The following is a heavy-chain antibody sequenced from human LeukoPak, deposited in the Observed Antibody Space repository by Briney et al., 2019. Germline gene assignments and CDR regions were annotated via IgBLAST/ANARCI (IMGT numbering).Heavy chain of an antibody. V-gene: IGHV3-23*01. CDR1: GFTFSSYA. CDR3: ASENIPGGLRLGELSLRGFDY. CDR2: ISGSGGST. J-gene: IGHJ4*02. Sequence: GGSLRLSCAASGFTFSSYAMSWVRQAPGKGLEWVSAISGSGGSTYYADSVKGRFTISRDNSKTTLCLQMNSLRAEDTAVYYCASENIPGGLRLGELSLRGFDYWGQGTLVTVSS. D-gene: IGHD3-16*02.